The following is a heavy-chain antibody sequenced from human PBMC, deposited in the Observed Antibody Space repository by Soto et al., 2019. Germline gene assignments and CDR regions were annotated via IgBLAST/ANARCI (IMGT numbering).Heavy chain of an antibody. Sequence: LSLTCAVSGGSFTSNNWWTWVRQPPGQGLEWIGEIYRTGSTNYNPSLKSRVTISLDKSENQFSLKVTSLTAADTAVYYCASRDPGTSVDYWGQGTLFTVS. J-gene: IGHJ4*02. CDR1: GGSFTSNNW. D-gene: IGHD1-7*01. V-gene: IGHV4-4*02. CDR3: ASRDPGTSVDY. CDR2: IYRTGST.